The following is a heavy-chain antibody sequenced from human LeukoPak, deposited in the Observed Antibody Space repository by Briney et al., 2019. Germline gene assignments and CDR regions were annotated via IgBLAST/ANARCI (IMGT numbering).Heavy chain of an antibody. Sequence: GGSLRLSCAASGFNFSIYGMHWVRQAPGKGLEWVTFVRYDQSATVYADSVQGRFAISRDNSKNTVYLQMNSLRVEDTALYFCVKDQGECPGSRCYLRFLEYWGQGTLVIVSS. CDR3: VKDQGECPGSRCYLRFLEY. CDR2: VRYDQSAT. D-gene: IGHD3-3*01. J-gene: IGHJ4*02. V-gene: IGHV3-30*02. CDR1: GFNFSIYG.